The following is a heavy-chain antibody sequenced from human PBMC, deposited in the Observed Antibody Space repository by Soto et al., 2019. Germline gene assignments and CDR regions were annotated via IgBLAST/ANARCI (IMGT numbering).Heavy chain of an antibody. D-gene: IGHD3-16*02. CDR1: GFKFSDYW. J-gene: IGHJ4*02. CDR3: ARDGLLFSGPYRPSRFDY. Sequence: VGSLRLSCAAPGFKFSDYWMSWVRQAPGKGLEWVGNIKHDTSEAHYADSVKGRFTITRDNIKNFLFLQMRDLRADDTASYYCARDGLLFSGPYRPSRFDYWGLGALVTVSS. CDR2: IKHDTSEA. V-gene: IGHV3-7*03.